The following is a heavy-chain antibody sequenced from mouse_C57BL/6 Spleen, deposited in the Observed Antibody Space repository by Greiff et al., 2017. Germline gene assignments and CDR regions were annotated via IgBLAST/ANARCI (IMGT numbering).Heavy chain of an antibody. V-gene: IGHV5-17*01. CDR3: ARGDYDGLDY. J-gene: IGHJ2*01. Sequence: EVHLVESGGGLVKPGGSLKLSCAASGFTFSDYGMHWVRQAPEKGLEWVAYISSGSSTIYYADTVKGRFTISRDNAKNTLFLQMTSLRSEDTAMYYCARGDYDGLDYWGQGTTLTVSS. D-gene: IGHD2-4*01. CDR1: GFTFSDYG. CDR2: ISSGSSTI.